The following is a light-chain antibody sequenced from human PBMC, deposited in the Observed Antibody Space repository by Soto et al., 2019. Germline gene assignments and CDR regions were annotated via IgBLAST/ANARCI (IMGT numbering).Light chain of an antibody. CDR3: SSYTTSNTRQIV. V-gene: IGLV2-14*03. CDR2: DVS. CDR1: SSDVCFYNY. J-gene: IGLJ1*01. Sequence: SVMTQPSPVSGSPGQSITISCTGTSSDVCFYNYFSCYQHHPGKAPKLMFFDVSNRPSGVSILFSGSNSGNTASLTISGLHPEDEADYYCSSYTTSNTRQIVFGTGTKVTVL.